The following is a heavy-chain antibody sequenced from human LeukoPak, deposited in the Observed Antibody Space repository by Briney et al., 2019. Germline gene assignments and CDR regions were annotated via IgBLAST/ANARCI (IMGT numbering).Heavy chain of an antibody. CDR3: ARDRGYGDFQH. Sequence: SETLFLTCTVSGGSISSYYWSWIRQPPGKGLEWIGYIYYSGSTNYNPSLKSRVTISVDTSKNQFSLKLSSVTAADTAVYYCARDRGYGDFQHWGQGTLVTVSS. J-gene: IGHJ1*01. V-gene: IGHV4-59*01. CDR1: GGSISSYY. D-gene: IGHD3-16*01. CDR2: IYYSGST.